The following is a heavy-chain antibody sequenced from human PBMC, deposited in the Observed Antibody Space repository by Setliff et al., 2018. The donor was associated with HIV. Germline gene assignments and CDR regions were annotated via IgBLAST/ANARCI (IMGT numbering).Heavy chain of an antibody. V-gene: IGHV1-8*01. D-gene: IGHD3-9*01. Sequence: GASVKVSCKASGYTFTKFDINWVRQATGQGLEWMGWMNPNSGNTGFAQKFQGRVTMTRNTSISTAYMELRSLRSEDTAVYFCARTWGAGVTGYWFEPWGLGTRVTVSS. CDR3: ARTWGAGVTGYWFEP. CDR1: GYTFTKFD. J-gene: IGHJ5*02. CDR2: MNPNSGNT.